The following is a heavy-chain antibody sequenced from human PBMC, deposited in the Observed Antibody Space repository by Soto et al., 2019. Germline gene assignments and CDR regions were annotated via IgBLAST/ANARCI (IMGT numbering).Heavy chain of an antibody. CDR3: ARHVPSAYGDYGGYYFDY. Sequence: SETLSLTCTVSGGSISSYYWSWIRQPPGKGLEWIGYIYYSGSTNYNPSLNSRVTISVDTSKNQFSLKLSSVTAADTAVYYCARHVPSAYGDYGGYYFDYWGQGTLVTVSS. CDR1: GGSISSYY. CDR2: IYYSGST. J-gene: IGHJ4*02. D-gene: IGHD4-17*01. V-gene: IGHV4-59*08.